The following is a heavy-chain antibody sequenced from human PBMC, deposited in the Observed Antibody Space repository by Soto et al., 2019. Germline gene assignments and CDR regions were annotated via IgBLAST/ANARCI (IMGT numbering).Heavy chain of an antibody. CDR2: IHSSGST. CDR1: GASMNSYH. D-gene: IGHD6-13*01. V-gene: IGHV4-4*07. CDR3: ARDQGVAAACITWFDP. Sequence: PSETLSLTCTVSGASMNSYHWSWIRQPAGKGLEWIGHIHSSGSTNYNPSLESRVTMSVDRSKNQFSLRLMSLTAADTAVYYFARDQGVAAACITWFDPLGQVSRVTVSS. J-gene: IGHJ5*02.